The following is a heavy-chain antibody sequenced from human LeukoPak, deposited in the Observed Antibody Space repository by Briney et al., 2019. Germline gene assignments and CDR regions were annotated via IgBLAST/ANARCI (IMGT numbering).Heavy chain of an antibody. D-gene: IGHD5-18*01. J-gene: IGHJ6*03. CDR2: INHSGST. CDR3: ARKVDTAMVAEILFRHYYYYMDV. Sequence: PSETLSLTCAVYGGSFSGYYWSWIRQPPGKGLEWIGEINHSGSTNYNPSLKSRVTISVDTSKNQFSLKLSSVTAADTAVYYCARKVDTAMVAEILFRHYYYYMDVWGKGTTVTVSS. CDR1: GGSFSGYY. V-gene: IGHV4-34*01.